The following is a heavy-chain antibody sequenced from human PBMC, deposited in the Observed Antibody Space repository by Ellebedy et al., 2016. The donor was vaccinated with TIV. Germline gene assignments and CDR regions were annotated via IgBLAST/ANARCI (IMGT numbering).Heavy chain of an antibody. D-gene: IGHD6-19*01. CDR3: ARDLEKSRGWYGGAAY. CDR2: ISHDGSSQ. Sequence: GESLKISCAASGFTFNSYAMHWVRQAPGKGLEWVAVISHDGSSQYYADSVKCRFTVSRDNSLTTVYLEKNSLRAEDTALYYCARDLEKSRGWYGGAAYWGQGTQVTVSS. V-gene: IGHV3-30-3*01. CDR1: GFTFNSYA. J-gene: IGHJ4*02.